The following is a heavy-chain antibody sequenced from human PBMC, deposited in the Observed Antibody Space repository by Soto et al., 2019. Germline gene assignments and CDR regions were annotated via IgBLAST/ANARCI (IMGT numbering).Heavy chain of an antibody. V-gene: IGHV4-59*01. CDR3: ARLVLHDYDNSGFWIY. J-gene: IGHJ4*02. Sequence: ETLSLTCTVSGGSISNYYWNWIRQSPGKGLEWIGYIYSSGSTHYNPSLQNRVTISIDTSKNQVSLKVNSVTAADTAVYYCARLVLHDYDNSGFWIYWGQGAPVTVSS. D-gene: IGHD3-22*01. CDR2: IYSSGST. CDR1: GGSISNYY.